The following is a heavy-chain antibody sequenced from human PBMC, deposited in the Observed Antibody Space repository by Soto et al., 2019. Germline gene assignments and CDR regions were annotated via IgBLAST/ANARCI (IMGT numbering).Heavy chain of an antibody. Sequence: QLQLQESGPGLVKPSETLSLTCTVSGGSISSSSYYWGWIRQPPGKGLEWIGSIYYSGSTYYNPSLKSRVTISVDTSKNQFSLKLSSVTAADTAVYSCARHSSRGSGRYHFYYMDVWGKGPTVTVSS. CDR3: ARHSSRGSGRYHFYYMDV. V-gene: IGHV4-39*01. D-gene: IGHD3-10*01. CDR2: IYYSGST. J-gene: IGHJ6*03. CDR1: GGSISSSSYY.